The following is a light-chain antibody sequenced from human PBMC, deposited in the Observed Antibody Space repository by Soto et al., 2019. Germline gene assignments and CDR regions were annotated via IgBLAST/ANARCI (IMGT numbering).Light chain of an antibody. Sequence: QSALTQPASVSGSPGQSITFSCTGTSSDVGGYNYVSWYQQHPGKAPKLMIYDVSNRPSGVSNRFSGSKSGNTASLTISGVQAEDEADYYCSSYTSSSTYVFGTGTKLTVL. CDR2: DVS. V-gene: IGLV2-14*01. J-gene: IGLJ1*01. CDR1: SSDVGGYNY. CDR3: SSYTSSSTYV.